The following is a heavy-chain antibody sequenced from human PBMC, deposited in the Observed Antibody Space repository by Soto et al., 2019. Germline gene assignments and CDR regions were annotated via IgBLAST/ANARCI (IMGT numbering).Heavy chain of an antibody. V-gene: IGHV3-23*01. CDR2: ISGSGGST. J-gene: IGHJ4*02. CDR3: AKQDYDFWSGYLSYYFYY. D-gene: IGHD3-3*01. CDR1: GFTFSSYA. Sequence: EVQLLESGGGLVQPGGSLRLSCAASGFTFSSYAMSWVRQAPGKGLEWVSAISGSGGSTYYADSVKGRFTISRDNSKNTLYLQMNSRRAEDTDVYYCAKQDYDFWSGYLSYYFYYWGQGTLVTVSS.